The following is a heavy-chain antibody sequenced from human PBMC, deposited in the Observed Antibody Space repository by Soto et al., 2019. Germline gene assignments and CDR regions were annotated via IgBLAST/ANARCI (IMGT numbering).Heavy chain of an antibody. D-gene: IGHD2-21*02. Sequence: QVQLQESGPGLVKPSQTLSLTCTVSGGSISSGDYYWSWLRQPPGKGLEWIGYSYYSGSTYYNPSMKQRVTITVDTSTNHFSMKLSSLTAADTAVYYCAIAIVVVTAGVGFDPWGQGTLVTVSS. CDR2: SYYSGST. J-gene: IGHJ5*02. V-gene: IGHV4-30-4*01. CDR3: AIAIVVVTAGVGFDP. CDR1: GGSISSGDYY.